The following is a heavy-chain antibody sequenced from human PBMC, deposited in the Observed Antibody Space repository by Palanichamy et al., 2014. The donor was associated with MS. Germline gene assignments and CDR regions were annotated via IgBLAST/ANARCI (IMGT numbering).Heavy chain of an antibody. D-gene: IGHD2-15*01. CDR2: IYYSGST. CDR3: ARHHGCSGGSCHHWFDP. J-gene: IGHJ5*02. Sequence: QLQLQESGPGLRSLRRPCPSPALSLVAPSAVVVSTGAGSASPHGKGLEWIGSIYYSGSTYYNPSLKSRVTISVDTSKNQFFLKLSSVTAADTAVYYCARHHGCSGGSCHHWFDPWGQGTLVTVSS. CDR1: VAPSAVVVST. V-gene: IGHV4-39*01.